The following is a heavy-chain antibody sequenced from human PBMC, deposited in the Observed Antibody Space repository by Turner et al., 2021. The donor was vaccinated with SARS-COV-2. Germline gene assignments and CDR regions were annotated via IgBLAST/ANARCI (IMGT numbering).Heavy chain of an antibody. V-gene: IGHV4-30-4*01. D-gene: IGHD2-8*01. Sequence: QVQLQESGPGLVKPSQTLSLTCTVSGGSISSGDYYWSWNRQPPGKGLGWIGYIYYSGSTYYNSSLKSRVTISVDTSKNQFSLKLTSVTAADTALYYCARVVVLRRAYFDYWGQGTLVTVSS. CDR3: ARVVVLRRAYFDY. CDR2: IYYSGST. CDR1: GGSISSGDYY. J-gene: IGHJ4*02.